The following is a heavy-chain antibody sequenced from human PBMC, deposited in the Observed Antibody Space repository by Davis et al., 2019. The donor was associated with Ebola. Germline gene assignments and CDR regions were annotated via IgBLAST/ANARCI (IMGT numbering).Heavy chain of an antibody. CDR3: ARDGTVVTAIIYYYGMVV. CDR2: ISGSGGST. J-gene: IGHJ6*02. Sequence: GGSLRLSCAASGFTFSSYAMSWVRQAPGKGLEWVSVISGSGGSTYYAESVKGRFTISRDNSKNTLYLQMNSLRAEDTAVYYCARDGTVVTAIIYYYGMVVWGQGATVTVSS. D-gene: IGHD2-21*02. CDR1: GFTFSSYA. V-gene: IGHV3-23*01.